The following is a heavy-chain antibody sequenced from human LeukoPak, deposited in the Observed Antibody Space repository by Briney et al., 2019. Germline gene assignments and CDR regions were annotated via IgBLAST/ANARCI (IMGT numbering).Heavy chain of an antibody. V-gene: IGHV3-20*04. CDR2: INWNGGST. Sequence: GGSLRLSCAASGFTFDNYGMSWVRQAPGKGLEWVSGINWNGGSTGYADSVKGRFTISRDNAKNSLYLQMNSLRAEDTAVYYCAKGGEGDYGSGSEIDYWGQGTLVTVSS. D-gene: IGHD3-10*01. CDR1: GFTFDNYG. CDR3: AKGGEGDYGSGSEIDY. J-gene: IGHJ4*02.